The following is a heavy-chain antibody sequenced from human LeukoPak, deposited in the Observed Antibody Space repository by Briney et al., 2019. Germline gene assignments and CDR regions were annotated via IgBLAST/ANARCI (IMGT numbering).Heavy chain of an antibody. V-gene: IGHV3-21*01. J-gene: IGHJ6*03. CDR2: ISSSSSYI. CDR3: ARDLRFLNDYYYYYMDV. Sequence: GGSLRLSCAASGFTFSDYYMNWVRQAPGKGLEWVSSISSSSSYIYYADSVKGRFTISRDNAKNSLYLQMNSLRAEDTAVYYCARDLRFLNDYYYYYMDVWGKGTTVTVSS. CDR1: GFTFSDYY. D-gene: IGHD3-3*01.